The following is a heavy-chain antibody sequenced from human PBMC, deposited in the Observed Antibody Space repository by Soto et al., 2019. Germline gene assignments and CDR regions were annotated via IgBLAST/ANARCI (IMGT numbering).Heavy chain of an antibody. CDR1: GGSISSYY. Sequence: SETLSLTCTVSGGSISSYYWSWIRQPPGKGLEWIGYIYYSGSTNYNPSLKSRVPISVDTSKNQFSLKLSSVTAADTAVYYCARGGRILWFGELLSGWFDPWGQGTLVTVSS. CDR2: IYYSGST. J-gene: IGHJ5*02. D-gene: IGHD3-10*01. CDR3: ARGGRILWFGELLSGWFDP. V-gene: IGHV4-59*01.